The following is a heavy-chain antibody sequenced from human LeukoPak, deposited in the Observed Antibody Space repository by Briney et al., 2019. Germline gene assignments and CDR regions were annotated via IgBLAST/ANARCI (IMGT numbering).Heavy chain of an antibody. CDR3: ARRAGAYSHPYDF. CDR2: IYNSVR. D-gene: IGHD4/OR15-4a*01. J-gene: IGHJ4*02. CDR1: GFTISSNY. Sequence: PGGSLRLSCTVSGFTISSNYMSWVRQAPGKGLEWVSFIYNSVRNYSDSVRGRFAISRDNTNNTLFLQMNSLRAEDTAVYYCARRAGAYSHPYDFWGRGTLVTVSS. V-gene: IGHV3-53*01.